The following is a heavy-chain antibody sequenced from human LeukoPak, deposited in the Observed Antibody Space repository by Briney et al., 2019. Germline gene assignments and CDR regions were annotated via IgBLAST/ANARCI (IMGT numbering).Heavy chain of an antibody. CDR1: GFTFSSYG. Sequence: GGSLRLSCAASGFTFSSYGMHWVRQAPGKGLEWVAFIRYDGSNKYYADSVKGRFTISRDNSKNTLYLQMNGLRAEDTAVYYCAKDRHPLIILFDPWGQGTLVTVSS. CDR2: IRYDGSNK. J-gene: IGHJ5*02. D-gene: IGHD3/OR15-3a*01. CDR3: AKDRHPLIILFDP. V-gene: IGHV3-30*02.